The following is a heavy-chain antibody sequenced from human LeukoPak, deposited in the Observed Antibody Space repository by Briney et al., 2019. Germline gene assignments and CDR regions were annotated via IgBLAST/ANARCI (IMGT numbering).Heavy chain of an antibody. Sequence: PAGTLSLSCAASGFTFSDYHMNWIRQGPGKGLEWVSYISSSSIYTNYADPVKGRFTISRDNAKNSLYLEMNSLRADDTGVYYCARERGVSDYWGQGTLVTVSS. J-gene: IGHJ4*02. CDR3: ARERGVSDY. CDR2: ISSSSIYT. CDR1: GFTFSDYH. D-gene: IGHD3-10*01. V-gene: IGHV3-11*06.